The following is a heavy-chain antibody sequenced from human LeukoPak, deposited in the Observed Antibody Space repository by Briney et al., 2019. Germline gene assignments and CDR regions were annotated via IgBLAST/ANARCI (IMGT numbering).Heavy chain of an antibody. D-gene: IGHD3-10*01. Sequence: PGGSLRLSCAASGFTFSSYAMHWVRQAPGKGLEWVAVISYDGSNKYYADSVKGRFTISRDNSKNTLYLQMNSLRAEDTAVYYCARAGDGSGSYYVYYFDYWGQGTLVTVSS. CDR1: GFTFSSYA. CDR3: ARAGDGSGSYYVYYFDY. J-gene: IGHJ4*02. CDR2: ISYDGSNK. V-gene: IGHV3-30-3*01.